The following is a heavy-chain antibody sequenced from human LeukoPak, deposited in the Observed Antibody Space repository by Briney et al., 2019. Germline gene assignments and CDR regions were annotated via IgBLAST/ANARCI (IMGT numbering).Heavy chain of an antibody. CDR2: ISYDGSHK. D-gene: IGHD4-17*01. CDR3: AKDGATNYGDYGNFDY. V-gene: IGHV3-30*18. J-gene: IGHJ4*02. CDR1: GFTFSSYG. Sequence: PGGSLRLSCAASGFTFSSYGMHWVRQAPGKGLDWVAVISYDGSHKYYADPVKGRFTISRDNSKNTLYLQMNSLRVEDTAVYYCAKDGATNYGDYGNFDYWGQGTLVTVSS.